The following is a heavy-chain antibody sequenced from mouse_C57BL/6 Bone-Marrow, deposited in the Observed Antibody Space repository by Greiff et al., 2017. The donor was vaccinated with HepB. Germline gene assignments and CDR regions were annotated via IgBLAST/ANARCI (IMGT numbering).Heavy chain of an antibody. CDR2: IDPSDIYT. V-gene: IGHV1-50*01. D-gene: IGHD2-1*01. Sequence: QVQLQQPGAELVKPGASVKLSCKASGYTFTSYWMQWVKQRPGQGLEWIGEIDPSDIYTNYNQKFKGKATLTVDTSSSTAYMQLSSLTSEDSAVYYCARPVYYGNSWFAYWGQGTLVTVSA. J-gene: IGHJ3*01. CDR1: GYTFTSYW. CDR3: ARPVYYGNSWFAY.